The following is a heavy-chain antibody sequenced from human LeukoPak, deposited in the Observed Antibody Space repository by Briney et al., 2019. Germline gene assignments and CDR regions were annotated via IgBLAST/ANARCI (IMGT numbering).Heavy chain of an antibody. J-gene: IGHJ4*02. CDR2: IYYSGST. D-gene: IGHD3-22*01. CDR3: ASYYYYDNSGHNFDS. Sequence: SETLSLTCAVYGGSFSGYYWGWIRQPPGKGLEWIGSIYYSGSTYYNSPLKSRVTISVDTSKNQFSLKLSSVTAADTAMYYCASYYYYDNSGHNFDSWGQGTLVTVSS. CDR1: GGSFSGYY. V-gene: IGHV4-39*01.